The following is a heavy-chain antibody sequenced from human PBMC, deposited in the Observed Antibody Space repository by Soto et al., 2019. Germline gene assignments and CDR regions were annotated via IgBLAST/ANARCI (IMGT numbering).Heavy chain of an antibody. J-gene: IGHJ4*02. CDR2: IIPILDIA. D-gene: IGHD2-8*02. V-gene: IGHV1-69*02. Sequence: QVQLLQSGTEVKKPGSSAKVSCRASGGNFNTYTISWVRQAPGQGLEWLGRIIPILDIASYAQKFQGRVNITADKSTNTAYMEPSSLRSEDTAVYFCARLLGLCTGSGCRDYWGQGTLVSVSP. CDR1: GGNFNTYT. CDR3: ARLLGLCTGSGCRDY.